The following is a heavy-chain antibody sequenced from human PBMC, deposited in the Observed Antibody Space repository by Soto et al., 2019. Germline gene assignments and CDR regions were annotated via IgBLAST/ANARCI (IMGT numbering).Heavy chain of an antibody. V-gene: IGHV3-23*01. CDR3: ANRGVCSGGSCYYYYYYYMDV. CDR1: GFTFSSYA. J-gene: IGHJ6*03. Sequence: EVQLLESGGGLVQPGGSLRLSCAASGFTFSSYAMSWVRQAPGKGLEWVSAISGSGGSTYYADSVKGRFTISRDNSKNQQYLRMNSLRAEDTAVYYGANRGVCSGGSCYYYYYYYMDVWGKGTTVTVSS. CDR2: ISGSGGST. D-gene: IGHD2-15*01.